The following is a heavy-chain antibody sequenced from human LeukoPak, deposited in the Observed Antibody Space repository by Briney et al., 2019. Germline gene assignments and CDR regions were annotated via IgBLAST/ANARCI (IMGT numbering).Heavy chain of an antibody. CDR2: IKQDGSEK. Sequence: GGSLRLSCAASGFVFRSYGMSWVRQAPGKGLEWVANIKQDGSEKHYVDSVKGRFTISRDNAKNSLYLQMTSLRAEDTAVYYCARDIFDYWGQGTLVTVSS. J-gene: IGHJ4*02. V-gene: IGHV3-7*01. CDR1: GFVFRSYG. CDR3: ARDIFDY.